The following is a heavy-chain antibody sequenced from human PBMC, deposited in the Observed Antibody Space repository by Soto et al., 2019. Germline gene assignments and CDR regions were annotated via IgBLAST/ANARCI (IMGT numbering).Heavy chain of an antibody. CDR3: TRGTERGDQRSYYYYYGMDV. CDR2: IRSKAYGGTT. CDR1: GFTFGDYA. D-gene: IGHD2-21*01. Sequence: GGSLRLSCTASGFTFGDYAMSWFRQAPGKGLEWVGFIRSKAYGGTTEYAASVKGRFTISRDDSKKIAYLQMNSLKTEYIAVYYCTRGTERGDQRSYYYYYGMDVWGQGTTVTVSS. V-gene: IGHV3-49*03. J-gene: IGHJ6*02.